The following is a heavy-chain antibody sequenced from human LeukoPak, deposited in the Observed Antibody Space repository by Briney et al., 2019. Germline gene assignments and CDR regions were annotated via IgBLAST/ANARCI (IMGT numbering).Heavy chain of an antibody. CDR2: IYYSGST. V-gene: IGHV4-59*06. D-gene: IGHD4-17*01. CDR1: GGSISSYY. CDR3: ARDDYGDYGSTYGMDV. J-gene: IGHJ6*02. Sequence: PSETLSLTCTVSGGSISSYYWSWIRQPAGKGLEWIGYIYYSGSTYYNPSLKSRVTISVDTSKNQFSLKLSSVTAADTAVYYCARDDYGDYGSTYGMDVWGQGTTVTVSS.